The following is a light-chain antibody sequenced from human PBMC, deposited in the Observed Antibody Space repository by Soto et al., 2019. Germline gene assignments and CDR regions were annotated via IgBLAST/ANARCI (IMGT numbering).Light chain of an antibody. J-gene: IGKJ1*01. Sequence: EIVMTQSPATLSVSPGERATLSCRASQSVSSNLAWYQQKPGQAPRLLIYGASTRATGIPARFSGSGSGTEFTLTISSLLSEAFAVYFCQQYNNWMWTFGQGTKVELK. CDR2: GAS. V-gene: IGKV3-15*01. CDR1: QSVSSN. CDR3: QQYNNWMWT.